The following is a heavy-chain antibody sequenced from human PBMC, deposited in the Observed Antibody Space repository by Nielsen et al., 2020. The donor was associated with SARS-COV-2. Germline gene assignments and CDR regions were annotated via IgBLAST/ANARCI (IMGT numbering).Heavy chain of an antibody. D-gene: IGHD6-6*01. CDR2: INHIGST. Sequence: SATLSLTFAVSGGSFIVFSWSWFRQPPGKGLEWFGEINHIGSTNYNPSLKSRVTISVDTSKNQFSLKLSSVTAADTAVYYCARLIAARSPAYFDYWGQGTLVTVSS. CDR1: GGSFIVFS. J-gene: IGHJ4*02. CDR3: ARLIAARSPAYFDY. V-gene: IGHV4-34*01.